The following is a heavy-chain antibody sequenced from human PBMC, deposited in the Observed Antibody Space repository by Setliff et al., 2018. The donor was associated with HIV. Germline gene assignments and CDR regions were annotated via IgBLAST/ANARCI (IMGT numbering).Heavy chain of an antibody. CDR1: GGTFRTYG. CDR3: ARKAGTTLHYHYYYMDV. V-gene: IGHV1-69*10. D-gene: IGHD1-7*01. Sequence: ASVKVSCKASGGTFRTYGVSWVRLAPGQGLKWMGGIVPVLNRADYAQRFHGRVTITADESTNTVYMELRSLTPEDTAIYYCARKAGTTLHYHYYYMDVWGKGTTVTVSS. J-gene: IGHJ6*03. CDR2: IVPVLNRA.